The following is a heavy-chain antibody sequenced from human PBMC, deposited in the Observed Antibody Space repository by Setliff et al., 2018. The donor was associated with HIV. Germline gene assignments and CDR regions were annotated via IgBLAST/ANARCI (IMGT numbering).Heavy chain of an antibody. Sequence: ASVKVSCKASGGTFSSYAISWVRQAPGQGLEWMGWMNPNSGNTGYAQKFQGRVAMTRDTSTSTVYMELSSLRSEDTAVYYCARGGYYYDSSGARWGFDYWGQGTLVTVSS. V-gene: IGHV1-8*02. CDR3: ARGGYYYDSSGARWGFDY. J-gene: IGHJ4*02. D-gene: IGHD3-22*01. CDR1: GGTFSSYA. CDR2: MNPNSGNT.